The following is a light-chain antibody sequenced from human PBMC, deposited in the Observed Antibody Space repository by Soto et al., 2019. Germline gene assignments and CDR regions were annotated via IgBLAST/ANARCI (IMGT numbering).Light chain of an antibody. CDR3: QHYNDWPPEYT. CDR1: QSVSRN. J-gene: IGKJ2*01. Sequence: EIVMTQSPATLSVSPGERATLSCRASQSVSRNLAWYQQKPGQAPRLLIYGASTRATGIPARFSGSGSGTEFTLTISSLQSEDFEVYYCQHYNDWPPEYTFGQGTKLEIK. CDR2: GAS. V-gene: IGKV3-15*01.